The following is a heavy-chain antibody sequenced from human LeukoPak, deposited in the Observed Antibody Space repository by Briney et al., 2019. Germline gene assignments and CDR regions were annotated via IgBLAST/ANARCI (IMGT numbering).Heavy chain of an antibody. CDR2: ISGSGGST. D-gene: IGHD2-2*01. J-gene: IGHJ3*02. Sequence: GGPLRLSCAASGFTFSSYAMSWVRQAPGKGLEWVSAISGSGGSTYYADSVKGRFTISRDNSKNTLYLQMSSLRAEDTAVYYCARGHDIVVVPRVDAFDIWGQGTMVTVSS. CDR3: ARGHDIVVVPRVDAFDI. V-gene: IGHV3-23*01. CDR1: GFTFSSYA.